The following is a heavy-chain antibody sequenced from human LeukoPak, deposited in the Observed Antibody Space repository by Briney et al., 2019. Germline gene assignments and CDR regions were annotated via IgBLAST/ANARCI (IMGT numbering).Heavy chain of an antibody. D-gene: IGHD3-22*01. CDR3: ARDRDSSGYKEY. CDR2: ISYDGSNK. Sequence: GGSLRLSCAASGFTFSDSAMHWVRQAPGKGLEWVAVISYDGSNKYYADSVKGRFTISRDNSKNTLYLQMNSLRAEDTAVYYCARDRDSSGYKEYWGQGTLVTVSS. CDR1: GFTFSDSA. J-gene: IGHJ4*02. V-gene: IGHV3-30-3*01.